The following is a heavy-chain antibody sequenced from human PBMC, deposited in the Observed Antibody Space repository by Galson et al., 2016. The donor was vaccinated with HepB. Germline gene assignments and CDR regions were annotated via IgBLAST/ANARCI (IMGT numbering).Heavy chain of an antibody. Sequence: PALVKPTQTLTLTCTFSGFSLSTRGVGVGWIRQPPGEALEWLTLIYWDDDKRCNPSLKSRLTVTEDTSKSQVVLTMTNMDPVDTATYYCARAYCGGDCLSYNILYQYGLYVWGQGTTVTVSS. CDR1: GFSLSTRGVG. CDR3: ARAYCGGDCLSYNILYQYGLYV. J-gene: IGHJ6*02. V-gene: IGHV2-5*02. CDR2: IYWDDDK. D-gene: IGHD2-21*01.